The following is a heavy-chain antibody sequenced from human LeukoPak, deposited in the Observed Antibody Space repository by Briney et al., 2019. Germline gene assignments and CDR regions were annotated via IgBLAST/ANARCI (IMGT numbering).Heavy chain of an antibody. CDR2: ISGGGDSR. V-gene: IGHV3-23*01. J-gene: IGHJ4*02. Sequence: PGGSLRLSCAASGFTFSSYGMTWVRQAPGKGLEWVSVISGGGDSRDYADSVKGRFTISRDNSKNTLYLQMNSLRAEDTAVYYCARKGGTRFDFWRGYGYWGQGTLVTVSS. CDR3: ARKGGTRFDFWRGYGY. CDR1: GFTFSSYG. D-gene: IGHD3-3*01.